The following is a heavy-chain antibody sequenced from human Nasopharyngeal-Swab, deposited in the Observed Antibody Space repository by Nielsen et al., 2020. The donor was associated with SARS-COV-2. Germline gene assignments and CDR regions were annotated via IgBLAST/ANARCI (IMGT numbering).Heavy chain of an antibody. CDR1: GFSITSYG. Sequence: GGSLRLSCAASGFSITSYGMQWVRQAPGKGLEWVALISHDGNMNYYADSVKGRFTISRDISKNTVYLQMNSLKTEDTAVYYCTRLGYCSGGSCYLDDYWGQGTLVTVSS. J-gene: IGHJ4*02. CDR3: TRLGYCSGGSCYLDDY. CDR2: ISHDGNMN. V-gene: IGHV3-30*03. D-gene: IGHD2-15*01.